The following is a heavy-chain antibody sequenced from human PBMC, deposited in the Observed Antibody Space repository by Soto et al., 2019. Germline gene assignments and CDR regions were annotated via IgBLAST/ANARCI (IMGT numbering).Heavy chain of an antibody. CDR3: ARDRPGARWETYDYYYYGMDV. Sequence: PGGSLRLSCAASGFTFSSYSMNWVRQAPGKGLEWVSSISSSSSYIYYADSVKGRFTISRDNAKNSLYLQMNSLRAEDTAVYYCARDRPGARWETYDYYYYGMDVWGQGTTVTVSS. CDR1: GFTFSSYS. CDR2: ISSSSSYI. D-gene: IGHD1-26*01. J-gene: IGHJ6*02. V-gene: IGHV3-21*01.